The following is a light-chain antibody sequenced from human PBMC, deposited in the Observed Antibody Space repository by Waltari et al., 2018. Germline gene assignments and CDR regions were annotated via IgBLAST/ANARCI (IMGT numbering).Light chain of an antibody. CDR3: QQYNNYSPLT. CDR1: QSISSW. J-gene: IGKJ4*01. V-gene: IGKV1-5*03. Sequence: DIQMTQSPSTPSAFVGDRVTITCRASQSISSWLAWYQQKLGKAPKLLIYKASILETGVPSRFSGSGSGTEFTLTISSLQPDDFATYYCQQYNNYSPLTFGGGTKVEIK. CDR2: KAS.